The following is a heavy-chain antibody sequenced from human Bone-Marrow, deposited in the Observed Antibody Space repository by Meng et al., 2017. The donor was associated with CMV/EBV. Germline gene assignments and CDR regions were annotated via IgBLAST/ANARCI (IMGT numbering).Heavy chain of an antibody. D-gene: IGHD3-16*01. J-gene: IGHJ6*02. CDR3: SRWSLVHYNMDV. CDR1: GGAISSDDHY. CDR2: IYYSGST. V-gene: IGHV4-30-4*01. Sequence: VPGGAISSDDHYWSWFRQTPGKGLEWIGYIYYSGSTYYIPSLKSRVIMSVDTSKNHFSLNLTSVTAADTAVYYCSRWSLVHYNMDVWGQGTAVTVSS.